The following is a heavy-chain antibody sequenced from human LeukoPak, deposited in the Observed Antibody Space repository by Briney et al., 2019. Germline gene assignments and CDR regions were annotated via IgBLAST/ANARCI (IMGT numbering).Heavy chain of an antibody. V-gene: IGHV4-59*01. CDR2: IYYSGST. Sequence: SETLSLTCTVSGDSISRYYWSWIRQPPGKGLEWIGYIYYSGSTNYNPSLKSRVTISVDTSKNQFSLKLSSVTAADTAVYYCARDLSDYDSSGLFDYWGQGTLVTVSS. J-gene: IGHJ4*02. CDR1: GDSISRYY. D-gene: IGHD3-22*01. CDR3: ARDLSDYDSSGLFDY.